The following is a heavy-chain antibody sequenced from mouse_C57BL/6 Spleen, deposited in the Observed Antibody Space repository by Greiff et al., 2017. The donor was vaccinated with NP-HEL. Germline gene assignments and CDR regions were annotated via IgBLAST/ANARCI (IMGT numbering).Heavy chain of an antibody. CDR1: GYTFTSYW. Sequence: QVQLKQPGAELVRPGSSVKLSCKASGYTFTSYWMHWVKQRPIQGLEWIGNIDPSDSETHYNQKFKDKATLTVDKSSSTAYMQLSSLTSEDSAVYYCATTVVATGYFDYWGKGTTLTVSS. CDR3: ATTVVATGYFDY. D-gene: IGHD1-1*01. J-gene: IGHJ2*01. V-gene: IGHV1-52*01. CDR2: IDPSDSET.